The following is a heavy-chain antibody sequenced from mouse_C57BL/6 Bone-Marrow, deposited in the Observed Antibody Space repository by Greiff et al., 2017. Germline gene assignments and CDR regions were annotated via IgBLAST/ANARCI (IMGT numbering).Heavy chain of an antibody. CDR3: ARDAPFITTVDY. CDR2: INPSSGYT. Sequence: VQLQQSGAELAKPGASVTLSCKASGYTFTSYWMTWVKQRPGQGLEWIGYINPSSGYTKYNQKFKDKATLTADNSSSTAYMQLSSLTYEDSAVYYCARDAPFITTVDYGGQGTTLTVSS. CDR1: GYTFTSYW. V-gene: IGHV1-7*01. D-gene: IGHD1-1*01. J-gene: IGHJ2*01.